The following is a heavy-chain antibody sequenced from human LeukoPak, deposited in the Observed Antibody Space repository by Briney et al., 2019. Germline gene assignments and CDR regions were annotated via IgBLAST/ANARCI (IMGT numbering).Heavy chain of an antibody. D-gene: IGHD3-3*01. CDR3: ARGHTILAY. V-gene: IGHV3-21*04. J-gene: IGHJ4*02. Sequence: TGGSLRLSCAASGFTFSTYSMNWVRQAPGKGLEWVSSISSSGSYIYYADSVKGRFTISRDNARNSLFLQMNSLRAGDTAVYYCARGHTILAYWGQGTLVTVSS. CDR2: ISSSGSYI. CDR1: GFTFSTYS.